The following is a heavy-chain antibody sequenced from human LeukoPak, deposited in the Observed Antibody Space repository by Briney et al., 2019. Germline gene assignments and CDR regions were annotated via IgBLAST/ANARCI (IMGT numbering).Heavy chain of an antibody. V-gene: IGHV3-11*01. Sequence: PGGSLRLSCAASGFTFSDYYMSWIRQAPGKGLEWVSYISSSGSTIYYADSVKGRFTISRDNAKNSLYLQMNSLRAEDTAVYYCAGFSSSWYKYYYYGMDVWGQGTTVTVSS. CDR2: ISSSGSTI. CDR3: AGFSSSWYKYYYYGMDV. CDR1: GFTFSDYY. J-gene: IGHJ6*02. D-gene: IGHD6-13*01.